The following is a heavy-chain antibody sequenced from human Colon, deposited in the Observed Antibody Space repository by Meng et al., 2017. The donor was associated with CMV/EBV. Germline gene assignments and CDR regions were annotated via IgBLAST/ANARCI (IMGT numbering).Heavy chain of an antibody. V-gene: IGHV3-30*04. CDR2: IPFDGNNE. CDR3: ARGTGSGSWLIDS. J-gene: IGHJ4*02. D-gene: IGHD6-13*01. Sequence: CAASGFTFRSHAMHWVRQAPGKGLEWVAVIPFDGNNEHYADSVKGRFTISRDNSKNTLYLQVNSLRLEDTGVYYCARGTGSGSWLIDSWGQGTLVTVSS. CDR1: GFTFRSHA.